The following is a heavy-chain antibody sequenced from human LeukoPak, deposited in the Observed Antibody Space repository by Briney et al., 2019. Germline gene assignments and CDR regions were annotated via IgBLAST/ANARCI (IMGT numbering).Heavy chain of an antibody. V-gene: IGHV4-59*01. CDR1: GGSISSYY. D-gene: IGHD2-8*01. Sequence: SETLSLTCTVSGGSISSYYRSWIRQPPGKGLEWIGYIYYSGSTNYNPSLKSRVTISVDTSKNQFSLKLSSVTAADTAVYYCARDLGYCTNGVCVKYMDVWGKGTTVTVSS. J-gene: IGHJ6*03. CDR3: ARDLGYCTNGVCVKYMDV. CDR2: IYYSGST.